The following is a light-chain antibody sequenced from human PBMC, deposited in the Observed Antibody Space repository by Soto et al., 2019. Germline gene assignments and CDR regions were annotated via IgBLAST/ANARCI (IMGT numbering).Light chain of an antibody. CDR1: QSVSSSY. CDR2: GAS. V-gene: IGKV3-20*01. J-gene: IGKJ4*01. CDR3: QQYGNSPLT. Sequence: EIVLTQSPGTLSLSPGERATLSCRASQSVSSSYLAWYQQKPGQAPSLLIYGASSRATGIPDRFSGSGSGTDFTLTISRLEPEDLAVYYCQQYGNSPLTFGGGTKVEIK.